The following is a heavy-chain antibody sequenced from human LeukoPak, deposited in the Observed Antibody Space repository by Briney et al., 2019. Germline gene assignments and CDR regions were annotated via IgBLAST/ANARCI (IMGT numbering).Heavy chain of an antibody. CDR3: GRGRFLDAFDI. D-gene: IGHD3-3*01. Sequence: PSETLSLTCTVSGGSISSGGYYWSWIRQHPGKGLEWIGYIYYSGSTKYKPSLKSRVTISVDTSENQFSLKLSSVTAADTAVYYCGRGRFLDAFDIWGQGTMVTVSS. J-gene: IGHJ3*02. CDR1: GGSISSGGYY. CDR2: IYYSGST. V-gene: IGHV4-61*08.